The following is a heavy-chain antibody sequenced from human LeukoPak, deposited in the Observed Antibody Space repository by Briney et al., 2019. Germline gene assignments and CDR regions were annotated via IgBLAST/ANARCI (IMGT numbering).Heavy chain of an antibody. CDR2: ISSNGGST. D-gene: IGHD3-16*01. Sequence: GGSLRLSCAASGFTFSSYAMHWVRQAPGKGLEYVSAISSNGGSTYYANSVKGRFTISRDNSKNTLYLQMNSLRAEDTAVYYCAKAIRGRGPNAFDIWGQGTMVTVSS. V-gene: IGHV3-64*01. J-gene: IGHJ3*02. CDR3: AKAIRGRGPNAFDI. CDR1: GFTFSSYA.